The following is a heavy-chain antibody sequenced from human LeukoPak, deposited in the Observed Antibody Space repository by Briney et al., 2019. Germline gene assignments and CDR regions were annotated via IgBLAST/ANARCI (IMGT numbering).Heavy chain of an antibody. J-gene: IGHJ6*03. CDR3: ARDGSATYDFWSGSYPEWADYYYFYMDV. V-gene: IGHV1-18*01. Sequence: ASVKASCKASGYTFTSYGISWVRQAPGEGLEWMGWISAYNGNRNYTQKFQGRVTMTTDTSTSTAYMELRSLRSDDTAVYYCARDGSATYDFWSGSYPEWADYYYFYMDVWGKGTTVTVSS. CDR2: ISAYNGNR. CDR1: GYTFTSYG. D-gene: IGHD3-3*01.